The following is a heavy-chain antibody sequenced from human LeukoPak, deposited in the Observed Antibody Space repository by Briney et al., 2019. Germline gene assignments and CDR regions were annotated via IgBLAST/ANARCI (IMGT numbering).Heavy chain of an antibody. D-gene: IGHD3-22*01. CDR2: IYPGDSDT. J-gene: IGHJ4*02. Sequence: GESLKISCKGSGYSFTSYWIGWVRQMPGKGLKWMGIIYPGDSDTRYSPSFQGQVTISADKSISTAYLQWSSLKASDTAMYYCARRGGVDSSGYYLPHFDYWGQGTLVTVSS. V-gene: IGHV5-51*01. CDR1: GYSFTSYW. CDR3: ARRGGVDSSGYYLPHFDY.